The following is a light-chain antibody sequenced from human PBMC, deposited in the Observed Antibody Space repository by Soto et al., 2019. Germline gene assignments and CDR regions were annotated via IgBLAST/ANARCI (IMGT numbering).Light chain of an antibody. J-gene: IGKJ1*01. V-gene: IGKV3-11*01. Sequence: EIVLTQSPATLSLSPGERATLSCRASQSVSSYLAWYQQKPGQAPRLLIYDASNRATGIPARFSGSGSGTEFTLTISSLQSEDFAVYYCQQYHNWPAFGQGTKV. CDR1: QSVSSY. CDR2: DAS. CDR3: QQYHNWPA.